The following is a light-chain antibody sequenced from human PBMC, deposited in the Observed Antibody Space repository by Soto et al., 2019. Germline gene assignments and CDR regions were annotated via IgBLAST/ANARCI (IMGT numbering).Light chain of an antibody. CDR1: SSDVGGYNY. Sequence: QSALTQPASVSGSPGQSITISCTGTSSDVGGYNYVSWYQQHPGKAPKLMIYEVSNRPSGVSNRFSGSKSGNTASLTISGLQAEDEADYYGSSYTSSSTRVFGGGTQVTVL. CDR2: EVS. J-gene: IGLJ3*02. V-gene: IGLV2-14*01. CDR3: SSYTSSSTRV.